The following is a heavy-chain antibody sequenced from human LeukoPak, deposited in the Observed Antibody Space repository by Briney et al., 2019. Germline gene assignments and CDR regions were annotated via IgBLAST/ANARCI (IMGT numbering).Heavy chain of an antibody. CDR3: ARTSSSVDFDY. D-gene: IGHD5/OR15-5a*01. CDR1: GFIFSSYS. V-gene: IGHV3-23*01. Sequence: GGSLRLSCAASGFIFSSYSMSWVRQAPGKGLEWVSVITGSGGNTYYADSVKGRFTISKDNSKNTLYLQMNSLRAEDTAVYYCARTSSSVDFDYWGQGTLVTVSS. CDR2: ITGSGGNT. J-gene: IGHJ4*02.